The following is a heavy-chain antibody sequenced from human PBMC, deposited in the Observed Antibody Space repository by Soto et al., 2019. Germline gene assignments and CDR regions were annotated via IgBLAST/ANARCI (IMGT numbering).Heavy chain of an antibody. Sequence: QVQLQESGPGLVKPSETLSLTCTVSGGSITSYYWSWIWQPPGKGLEWIGYIYYSGSTNYNPSLKSRVTISVDTSKNQFSLKLSSVTAADTAVYYCARDRGYCSGGNCGLNWFDPWGQGTLVTVSS. CDR2: IYYSGST. V-gene: IGHV4-59*01. J-gene: IGHJ5*02. CDR1: GGSITSYY. CDR3: ARDRGYCSGGNCGLNWFDP. D-gene: IGHD2-15*01.